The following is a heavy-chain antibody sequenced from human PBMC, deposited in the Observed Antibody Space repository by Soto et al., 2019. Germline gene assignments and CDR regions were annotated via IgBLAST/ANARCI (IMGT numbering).Heavy chain of an antibody. CDR3: ARDDVGVPAAITQACFGVVVDGMDV. V-gene: IGHV3-33*01. J-gene: IGHJ6*02. CDR2: IGYDGSNK. Sequence: QVQLVESGGGVVQPGRSLRLSCAASGFTFSSYGMHWVRQAPGQGLEWVAVIGYDGSNKYYADSVKGRCTISRDNSKNALYRQMNSLRAEDTAVYYCARDDVGVPAAITQACFGVVVDGMDVWGQGTPVTVSS. D-gene: IGHD2-2*02. CDR1: GFTFSSYG.